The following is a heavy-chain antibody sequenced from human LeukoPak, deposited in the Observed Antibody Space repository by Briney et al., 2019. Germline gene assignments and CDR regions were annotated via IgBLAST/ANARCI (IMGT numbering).Heavy chain of an antibody. V-gene: IGHV4-61*02. CDR3: ARSAVGATLNWFDP. D-gene: IGHD1-26*01. CDR1: GGSISSGSYY. Sequence: PSQTLSLTCTVSGGSISSGSYYWSWIRQPAGKGLEWIGRIYTSGSTNYNPSLKSRVTISVDTSKNQFSLKLSSVTAADTAVYHCARSAVGATLNWFDPWGQGTLVTVSS. CDR2: IYTSGST. J-gene: IGHJ5*02.